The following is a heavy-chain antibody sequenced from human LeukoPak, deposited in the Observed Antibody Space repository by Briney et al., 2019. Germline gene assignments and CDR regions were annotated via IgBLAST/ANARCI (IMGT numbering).Heavy chain of an antibody. V-gene: IGHV1-69*05. J-gene: IGHJ6*03. CDR2: IIPIFGTA. CDR1: GGTFSSYA. D-gene: IGHD6-6*01. Sequence: GASVXVSCKASGGTFSSYAISWVRQAPGQGLEWMGGIIPIFGTANYAQKFQGRVTITTDESTSTAYMELSSLRSEDTAVYYCARIAARDYYYYYYMDVWGKGTTVTVSS. CDR3: ARIAARDYYYYYYMDV.